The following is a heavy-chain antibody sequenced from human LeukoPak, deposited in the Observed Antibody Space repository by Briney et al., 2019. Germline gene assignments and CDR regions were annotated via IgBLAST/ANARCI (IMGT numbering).Heavy chain of an antibody. CDR1: GGSVSSGSYY. CDR2: IYYSGST. Sequence: SETLSLTCTVFGGSVSSGSYYWSWIRQPPGTGLEWIGYIYYSGSTNYNPSLKSRVTISVDTSKNQFSLKLSSVTAADTAVYYCAGGGYDFWSGYYTHYFDYWGQGTLVTVSS. V-gene: IGHV4-61*01. J-gene: IGHJ4*02. CDR3: AGGGYDFWSGYYTHYFDY. D-gene: IGHD3-3*01.